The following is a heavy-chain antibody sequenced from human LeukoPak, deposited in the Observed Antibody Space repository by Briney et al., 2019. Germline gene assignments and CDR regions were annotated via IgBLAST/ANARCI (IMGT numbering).Heavy chain of an antibody. J-gene: IGHJ4*02. V-gene: IGHV1-18*01. CDR1: GYTFTSYG. CDR2: VSGPNGNT. D-gene: IGHD2-8*01. Sequence: ASVKVSCKTSGYTFTSYGFSWMRQAPGQGLEWLGWVSGPNGNTNYFQKFQDRVAMTIDIPTRTAYMELRSLRLDDTAVYYCARDNGHKGVDFWGQGTLVTVST. CDR3: ARDNGHKGVDF.